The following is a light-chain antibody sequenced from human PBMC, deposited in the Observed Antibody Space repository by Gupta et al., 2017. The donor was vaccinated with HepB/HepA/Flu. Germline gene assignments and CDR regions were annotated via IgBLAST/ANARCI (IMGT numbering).Light chain of an antibody. CDR1: QIVSSN. CDR3: QQYNNWRLT. CDR2: GAS. Sequence: EIVMTQSPATLSVSPGERATLSCRASQIVSSNLAWYQQKPGQAPRLLIYGASTRATGIPARFSGSGSGKEFTLTISSLQSEDFAVYYCQQYNNWRLTFGQGTKVEIK. J-gene: IGKJ1*01. V-gene: IGKV3-15*01.